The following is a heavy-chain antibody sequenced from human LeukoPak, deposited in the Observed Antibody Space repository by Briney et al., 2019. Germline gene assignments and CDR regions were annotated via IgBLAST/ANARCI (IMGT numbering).Heavy chain of an antibody. J-gene: IGHJ4*02. CDR1: GGPISSGDYY. CDR3: ASWRLDYGDYPYLDY. D-gene: IGHD4-17*01. V-gene: IGHV4-31*03. CDR2: IYYSGST. Sequence: PSETLSLTCTVSGGPISSGDYYWSWIRQHPGTGLEWIGYIYYSGSTYYNPSLKSRVTISVDTSKNQFSLKLSSVTAADTAVYYCASWRLDYGDYPYLDYWGQGTLVTVSS.